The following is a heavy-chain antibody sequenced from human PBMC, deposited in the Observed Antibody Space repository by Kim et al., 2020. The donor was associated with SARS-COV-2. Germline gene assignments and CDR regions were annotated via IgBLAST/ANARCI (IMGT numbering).Heavy chain of an antibody. CDR1: GGTFSSYA. J-gene: IGHJ2*01. V-gene: IGHV1-69*13. CDR3: ARDPKSYDILTGYYIDWYFDL. Sequence: SVKVSCKASGGTFSSYAISWVRQAPGQGLEWMGGIIPIFGTANYAQKFQGRVTITADESTSTAYMELSSLRSEDTAVYYCARDPKSYDILTGYYIDWYFDLWGRGTLVTVSS. D-gene: IGHD3-9*01. CDR2: IIPIFGTA.